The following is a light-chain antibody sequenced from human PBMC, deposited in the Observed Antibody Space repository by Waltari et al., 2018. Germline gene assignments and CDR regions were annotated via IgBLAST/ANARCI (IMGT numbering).Light chain of an antibody. V-gene: IGKV1-39*01. J-gene: IGKJ2*01. Sequence: DIQMTQSPSSLSASVGDRVTITCRASQSINNYLNWYQQKPGKAPNLLIYAESSLHSGVPSRFSGSGSGTDFTLTISSLQADDVATYYCQQSSSTPQDAFGQGTKLEIK. CDR1: QSINNY. CDR3: QQSSSTPQDA. CDR2: AES.